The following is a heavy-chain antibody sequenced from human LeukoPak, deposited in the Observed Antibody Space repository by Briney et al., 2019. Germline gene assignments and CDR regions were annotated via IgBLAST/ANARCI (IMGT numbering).Heavy chain of an antibody. CDR2: IYSGGST. CDR1: GFTVSSNY. J-gene: IGHJ4*02. CDR3: AKDPQRESPSCFDY. D-gene: IGHD2-15*01. Sequence: GGSLRLSCAASGFTVSSNYMSWVRQAPGKGLEWVSVIYSGGSTYYADSVKGRFTISRDNSKNTLYLQMNSLRAEDTAVYYCAKDPQRESPSCFDYWGQGTLVTVSS. V-gene: IGHV3-66*01.